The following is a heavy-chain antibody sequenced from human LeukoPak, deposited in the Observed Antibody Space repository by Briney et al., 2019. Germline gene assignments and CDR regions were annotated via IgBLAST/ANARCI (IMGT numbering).Heavy chain of an antibody. CDR2: ISSSGSTI. J-gene: IGHJ4*02. CDR1: GFTFSSYE. Sequence: GGSLRLSCAASGFTFSSYEMNWVRQAPGKGLEWVSYISSSGSTIYYADSVKGRFTSSKDNAKNSLYLQMNSLRAEDTAVYYCVDFPYYYDSSGYSLGTRNYWGQGTLVTVSS. CDR3: VDFPYYYDSSGYSLGTRNY. D-gene: IGHD3-22*01. V-gene: IGHV3-48*03.